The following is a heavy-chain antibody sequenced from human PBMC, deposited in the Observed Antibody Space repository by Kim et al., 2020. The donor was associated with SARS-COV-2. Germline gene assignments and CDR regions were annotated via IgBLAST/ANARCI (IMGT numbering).Heavy chain of an antibody. Sequence: GGSLRLSCAASGFTFSSYAMHWVRQAPGRGLEWVAVISFDGSNEYYGDSVKGRFIISRDNSKNTLYLQMSSLRPEDTAVYYCARDVTPMITFGGIALWGQGALVTVSS. CDR2: ISFDGSNE. J-gene: IGHJ4*02. V-gene: IGHV3-30-3*01. CDR3: ARDVTPMITFGGIAL. D-gene: IGHD3-16*01. CDR1: GFTFSSYA.